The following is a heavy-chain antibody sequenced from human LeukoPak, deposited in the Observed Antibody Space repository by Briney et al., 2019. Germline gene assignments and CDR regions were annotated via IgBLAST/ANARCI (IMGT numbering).Heavy chain of an antibody. CDR3: AREQKQWLSFDP. Sequence: SETLSLTCTVSGGSISSYYWSWIRQPAGKGLEWIGRIYTSGSTNYNPSLKGRVTMSVDTSKNQFSLKLSSVTAADTAVYYCAREQKQWLSFDPWGQGTLVTVSS. CDR1: GGSISSYY. CDR2: IYTSGST. J-gene: IGHJ5*02. V-gene: IGHV4-4*07. D-gene: IGHD6-19*01.